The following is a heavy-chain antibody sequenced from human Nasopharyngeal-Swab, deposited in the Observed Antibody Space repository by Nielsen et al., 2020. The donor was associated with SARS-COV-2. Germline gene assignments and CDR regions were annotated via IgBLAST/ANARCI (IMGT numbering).Heavy chain of an antibody. V-gene: IGHV3-9*01. CDR1: GFTFENYA. D-gene: IGHD3-3*01. J-gene: IGHJ4*02. CDR3: AKDIYDDFCSNCGDY. CDR2: ISWNSGSI. Sequence: SLKISCEGTGFTFENYAMHWVRQAPGKGLEWVSAISWNSGSIAYADSVKGRFTISRDNAKNSLYLQMNSLRAEDTALYYCAKDIYDDFCSNCGDYWGRGTLVTVSS.